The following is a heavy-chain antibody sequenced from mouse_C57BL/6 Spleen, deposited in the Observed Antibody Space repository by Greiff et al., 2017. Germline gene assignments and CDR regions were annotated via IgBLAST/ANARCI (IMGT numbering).Heavy chain of an antibody. CDR3: ARWHITTIVAPGYFDY. V-gene: IGHV3-8*01. CDR1: GYSITSDY. J-gene: IGHJ2*01. D-gene: IGHD1-1*01. CDR2: ISYSGST. Sequence: VQLQQPGPGLAKPSQSLSLTCSVTGYSITSDYWNWIRKFPGNNLEYMGYISYSGSTYYNPSLKSRITITRDTSKNQYYLQLNSVTNEDTATYYGARWHITTIVAPGYFDYWGKGTTLTVSS.